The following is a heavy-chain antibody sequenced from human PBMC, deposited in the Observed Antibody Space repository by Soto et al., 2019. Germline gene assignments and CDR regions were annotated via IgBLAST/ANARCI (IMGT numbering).Heavy chain of an antibody. J-gene: IGHJ5*02. CDR1: GFTLNTYG. CDR3: AKEMFPRTVLDSSSPWGDA. CDR2: ISYDGSHE. Sequence: GGSLRLSCVASGFTLNTYGMHWVRQAPGKGLEWVALISYDGSHEYYADSVKGRFTISRDISKNTLFLQMNSLRPEDTAVYYCAKEMFPRTVLDSSSPWGDAWGQGTLVTVSS. D-gene: IGHD6-6*01. V-gene: IGHV3-30*18.